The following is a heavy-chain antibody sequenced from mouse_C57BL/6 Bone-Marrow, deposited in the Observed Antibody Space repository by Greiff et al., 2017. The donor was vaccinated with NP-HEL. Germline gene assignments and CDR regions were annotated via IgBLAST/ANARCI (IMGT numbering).Heavy chain of an antibody. D-gene: IGHD1-1*01. CDR2: INPGSGGT. CDR1: GYAFTNYL. V-gene: IGHV1-54*01. Sequence: VQLQQSGAELVRPGTSVKVSCKASGYAFTNYLIEWVKQRPGQGLEWIGVINPGSGGTNYNEKFKGKATLTADKSSSTAYMQLISLTSEDSSVYFGARNGNGDYAMDYWGQGTSVTVSS. CDR3: ARNGNGDYAMDY. J-gene: IGHJ4*01.